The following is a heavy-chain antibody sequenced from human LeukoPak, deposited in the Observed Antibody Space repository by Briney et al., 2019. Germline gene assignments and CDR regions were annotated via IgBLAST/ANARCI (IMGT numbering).Heavy chain of an antibody. CDR3: ARGDEWELAVDF. J-gene: IGHJ4*02. CDR2: IKPNGGAK. CDR1: GYSFSGYY. V-gene: IGHV1-2*02. Sequence: AAVTVSCKASGYSFSGYYINLVRQAPGQGLEWVGWIKPNGGAKNYPQKFRGSTTMTRDTSISTVYMELKSLTSDDAAVYYCARGDEWELAVDFWGQGTLITVSS. D-gene: IGHD1-26*01.